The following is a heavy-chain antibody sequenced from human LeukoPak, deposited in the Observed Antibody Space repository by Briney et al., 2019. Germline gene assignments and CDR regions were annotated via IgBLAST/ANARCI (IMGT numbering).Heavy chain of an antibody. Sequence: SSETLSLTCTVSGGSISSSSYYWGWIRQPPGKGLEWIGSIYYSGNTYYNPSLKSRVTISVDTSKNQFSLRLSSVTAADTAVYYCARRAGAYSHPYDYWGQGTLVTVSS. CDR2: IYYSGNT. D-gene: IGHD4/OR15-4a*01. V-gene: IGHV4-39*07. CDR1: GGSISSSSYY. J-gene: IGHJ4*02. CDR3: ARRAGAYSHPYDY.